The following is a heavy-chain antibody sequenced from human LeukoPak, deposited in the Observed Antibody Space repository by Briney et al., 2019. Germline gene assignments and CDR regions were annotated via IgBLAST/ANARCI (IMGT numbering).Heavy chain of an antibody. CDR1: GGAITIHY. J-gene: IGHJ4*02. CDR3: ARGGYYFGY. CDR2: IYDSGSA. D-gene: IGHD3-10*01. V-gene: IGHV4-59*11. Sequence: FETPSLPSTVSGGAITIHYWGWVRQSPRKGLEWIGHIYDSGSANYNPSLKSRVAMSIDTSRNQFSLKLRSVTTADTAVYYCARGGYYFGYWGQGALVTVSS.